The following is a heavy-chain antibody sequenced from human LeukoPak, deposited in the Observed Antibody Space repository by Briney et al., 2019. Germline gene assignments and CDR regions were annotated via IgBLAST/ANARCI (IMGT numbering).Heavy chain of an antibody. Sequence: GGSLRLSCAASGFTFSSYSMNWVRQAPGKGLEWVSSISSSSSYIYYADSVKGRFTISRDNAKNSLYLQMNSLRAEDTAVYYCARDLDGGFDYWGKGPWSPSPQ. CDR3: ARDLDGGFDY. V-gene: IGHV3-21*01. CDR2: ISSSSSYI. D-gene: IGHD5-24*01. J-gene: IGHJ4*03. CDR1: GFTFSSYS.